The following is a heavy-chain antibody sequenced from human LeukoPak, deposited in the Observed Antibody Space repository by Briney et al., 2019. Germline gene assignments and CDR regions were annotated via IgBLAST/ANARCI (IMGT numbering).Heavy chain of an antibody. J-gene: IGHJ4*02. CDR1: GYTFTGYY. D-gene: IGHD6-19*01. V-gene: IGHV1-2*06. Sequence: ASVKVSCKASGYTFTGYYMHWVRQAPGQGLEWMGRINPNSGGTNYAQKFQGRVTMTRDTSISTAYMELSRLRSDDTAVYYCAREYIAVAGMGGVDYWGQGTLVTVSS. CDR2: INPNSGGT. CDR3: AREYIAVAGMGGVDY.